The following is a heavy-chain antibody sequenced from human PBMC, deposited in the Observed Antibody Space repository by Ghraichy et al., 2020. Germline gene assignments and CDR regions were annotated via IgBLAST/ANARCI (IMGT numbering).Heavy chain of an antibody. D-gene: IGHD3-3*01. Sequence: ASVKVSCKASGYTFTSYGISWMRQAPGQGLEWMGWISAYNGNTNYAQKLQGRVTMTTDTSTSTAYMELRSLRSDDTAVYYCARDKSLRFLERSHYGMDVWGQGTTVTVSS. CDR1: GYTFTSYG. V-gene: IGHV1-18*01. CDR2: ISAYNGNT. J-gene: IGHJ6*02. CDR3: ARDKSLRFLERSHYGMDV.